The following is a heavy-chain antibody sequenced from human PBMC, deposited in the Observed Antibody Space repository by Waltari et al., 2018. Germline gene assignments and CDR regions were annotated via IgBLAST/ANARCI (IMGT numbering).Heavy chain of an antibody. CDR1: GGTFSSHA. CDR2: IIPIFGTA. Sequence: QVQLVQSGAEVKKPGSSVKVSCKASGGTFSSHAISWVRQSPGQGLEWMGGIIPIFGTANYAQKFQGRVTITTDESTSTAYMELSSLRSEDTAVYYCARDHESSSWTPGYWGQGTLVTVSS. CDR3: ARDHESSSWTPGY. J-gene: IGHJ4*02. D-gene: IGHD6-13*01. V-gene: IGHV1-69*05.